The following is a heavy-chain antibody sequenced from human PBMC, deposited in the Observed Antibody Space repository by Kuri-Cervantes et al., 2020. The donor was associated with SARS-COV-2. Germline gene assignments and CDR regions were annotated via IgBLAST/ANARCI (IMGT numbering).Heavy chain of an antibody. V-gene: IGHV3-7*01. J-gene: IGHJ6*03. CDR2: IKQDGSEK. CDR3: ARTINQGDSGYETLYYYMDV. D-gene: IGHD5-12*01. Sequence: GESLKISCAASGFTFSSYWMSWVRQAPGKGLEWVANIKQDGSEKYYVDSVKGRFTISRDNAKNSLYLQMNSLRAEDTAVYYCARTINQGDSGYETLYYYMDVWGKGTTVTVSS. CDR1: GFTFSSYW.